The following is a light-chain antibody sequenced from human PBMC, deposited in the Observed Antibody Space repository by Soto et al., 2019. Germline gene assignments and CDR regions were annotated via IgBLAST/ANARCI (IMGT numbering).Light chain of an antibody. CDR1: SSNIGSNT. CDR3: AACDDSLHGYV. J-gene: IGLJ1*01. Sequence: VLTQPPSASGTPGQRVTISCSGSSSNIGSNTVNWYQQLPGTAPKLLIYSNNQRPSGVPDRFSGSKSGTSASLAISGLQSEDEADYYCAACDDSLHGYVFGSGTKATV. V-gene: IGLV1-44*01. CDR2: SNN.